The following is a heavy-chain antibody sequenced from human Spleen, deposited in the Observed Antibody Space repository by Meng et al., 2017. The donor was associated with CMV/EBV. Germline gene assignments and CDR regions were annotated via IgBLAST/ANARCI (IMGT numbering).Heavy chain of an antibody. J-gene: IGHJ5*02. CDR2: IYYSGST. D-gene: IGHD2-21*02. Sequence: WVRQGPGKGLRWIGYIYYSGSTYYNPSLRSRVTISVDTSKNQFSLKLSSVTAADTAVYYCATVGGDGWFDPWGQGTLVTVSS. V-gene: IGHV4-30-4*08. CDR3: ATVGGDGWFDP.